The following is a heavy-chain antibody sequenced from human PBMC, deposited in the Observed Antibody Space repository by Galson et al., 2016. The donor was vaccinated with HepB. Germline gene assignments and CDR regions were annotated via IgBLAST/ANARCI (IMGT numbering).Heavy chain of an antibody. J-gene: IGHJ6*02. CDR3: ARDMAGYYMDV. Sequence: LRLSCAASGFAFDDYTMYWVCQVPGKGLEWVSLISWDGGITHYAESVKGRFTISRDNNKDSLYLQMNSLRNEDTALYHCARDMAGYYMDVWGQGTTVTVSS. D-gene: IGHD3-9*01. V-gene: IGHV3-43*01. CDR1: GFAFDDYT. CDR2: ISWDGGIT.